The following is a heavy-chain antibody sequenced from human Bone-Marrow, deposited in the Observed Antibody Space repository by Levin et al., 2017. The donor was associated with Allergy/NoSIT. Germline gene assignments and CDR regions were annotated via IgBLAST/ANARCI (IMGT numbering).Heavy chain of an antibody. D-gene: IGHD4-17*01. CDR1: GGSVRGENYY. Sequence: SETLSLTCSVSGGSVRGENYYWSWIRQPPGKRLEWIGYISYSGATTYSPSLESRVTISLGASENHFSLRLTSLTAADTAVYYCARDHGDSSDAFAIWGQGTMVTVSS. CDR3: ARDHGDSSDAFAI. CDR2: ISYSGAT. J-gene: IGHJ3*02. V-gene: IGHV4-61*03.